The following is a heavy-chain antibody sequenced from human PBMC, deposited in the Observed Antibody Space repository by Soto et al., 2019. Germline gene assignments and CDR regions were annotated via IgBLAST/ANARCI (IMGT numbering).Heavy chain of an antibody. V-gene: IGHV3-72*01. J-gene: IGHJ4*02. D-gene: IGHD6-13*01. Sequence: EVQLVESGGGLVQPGGSLRLSCAASGFTFSDHYMDWVRQAPGKGLEWVGRTRNKANKYTTEYAASVKGRFIISRDDSKNLLHLQMNSLKTEDTAVYYCTRAHSSNWVGAYFDYWGQGTLVTVSS. CDR2: TRNKANKYTT. CDR1: GFTFSDHY. CDR3: TRAHSSNWVGAYFDY.